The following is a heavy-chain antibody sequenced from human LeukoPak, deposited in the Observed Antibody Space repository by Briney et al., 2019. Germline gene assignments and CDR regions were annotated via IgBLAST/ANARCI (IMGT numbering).Heavy chain of an antibody. J-gene: IGHJ4*02. V-gene: IGHV3-15*01. CDR2: IRSDSDGGVT. Sequence: PGGSLRLSCTASGVNFRDAWMCWVRQAPGKGLEWVGLIRSDSDGGVTQYGTPVKGRFTISRDDSNDTVYLQMNSLKMEDTGVYYCALLLIRSGTFSHGSGGEGTLVTVSS. CDR3: ALLLIRSGTFSHGS. CDR1: GVNFRDAW. D-gene: IGHD1/OR15-1a*01.